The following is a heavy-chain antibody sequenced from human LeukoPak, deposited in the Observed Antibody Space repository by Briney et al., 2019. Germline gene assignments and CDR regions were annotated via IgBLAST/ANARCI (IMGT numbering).Heavy chain of an antibody. CDR1: GGSISSSSYY. CDR2: IYYSGRT. Sequence: SETLSLTCTVSGGSISSSSYYWGWIRQSPGKGLEWIGSIYYSGRTNYNPSLKSRVSISVDTSKNQFSLKMSYVTAADTAVYYCVRDSPPYPSADWFDPWGQGTLVTVSS. J-gene: IGHJ5*02. CDR3: VRDSPPYPSADWFDP. V-gene: IGHV4-39*07.